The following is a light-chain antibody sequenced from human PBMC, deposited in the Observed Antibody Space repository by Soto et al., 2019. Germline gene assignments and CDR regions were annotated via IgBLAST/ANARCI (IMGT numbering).Light chain of an antibody. CDR3: QQSYRNPIT. Sequence: DIQMTQSPSSLSVSVGDRVTITCRASQSIGGFLNWYQQKLGKAPKLLIYAASSLQSGVPSRFSGSGSGTDFTLTISSLQPEDFATYFCQQSYRNPITFGQGTRLEIK. CDR2: AAS. V-gene: IGKV1-39*01. CDR1: QSIGGF. J-gene: IGKJ5*01.